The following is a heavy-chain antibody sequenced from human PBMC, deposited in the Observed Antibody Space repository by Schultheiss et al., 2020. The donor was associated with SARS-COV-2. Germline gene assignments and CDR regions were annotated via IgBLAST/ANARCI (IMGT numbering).Heavy chain of an antibody. J-gene: IGHJ5*02. Sequence: GGSLRLSCAASGFTFSSYGMHWVRQAPGKGLEWVAVISYDGSNKYYADSVKGRFTISRDNSKNTLYLQMNSLRAEDTAVYYCARDLVVAVAATGGWFDPWGQGTLVTVSS. D-gene: IGHD6-19*01. CDR2: ISYDGSNK. CDR1: GFTFSSYG. V-gene: IGHV3-30*03. CDR3: ARDLVVAVAATGGWFDP.